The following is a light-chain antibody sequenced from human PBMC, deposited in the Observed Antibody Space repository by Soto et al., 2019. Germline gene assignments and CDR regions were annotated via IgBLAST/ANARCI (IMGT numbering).Light chain of an antibody. J-gene: IGLJ2*01. CDR1: SSDVGGYNY. V-gene: IGLV2-8*01. Sequence: QSALTQPPSASGSPGQSVTISCTGTSSDVGGYNYVSWYQQHAGKAPKLMIYAVSKRPSGVPDRFSGSKSGNTASLTVSGLQAEDEADYYCSSYAGGNYLRVFGGGTQLTVL. CDR3: SSYAGGNYLRV. CDR2: AVS.